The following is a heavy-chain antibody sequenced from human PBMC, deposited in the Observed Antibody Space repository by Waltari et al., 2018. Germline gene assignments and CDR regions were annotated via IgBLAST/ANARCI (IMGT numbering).Heavy chain of an antibody. V-gene: IGHV4-34*01. J-gene: IGHJ6*04. D-gene: IGHD4-17*01. CDR3: ARTTVPTREV. Sequence: QVQLQQWGAGLLKPSETLSLTCAVYGGSSSGYYWSWFRQRPGKGLEWIGEINHSGSTNYNPSLKSRVTISVDTSKTQFSLKLSSVPAADTAVYYCARTTVPTREVWGKGTTVTVAS. CDR2: INHSGST. CDR1: GGSSSGYY.